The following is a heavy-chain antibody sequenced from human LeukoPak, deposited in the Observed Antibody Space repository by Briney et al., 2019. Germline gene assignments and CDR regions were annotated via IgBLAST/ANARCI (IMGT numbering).Heavy chain of an antibody. CDR3: AREATVVPNWFDP. V-gene: IGHV4-4*07. J-gene: IGHJ5*02. Sequence: PSETLSLTCTVSGGSISSYFWSWIRQPAGKGLEWIGRIYTNGSTNYNPSLKSRVTMSVDTSKNQFSLKLSSVTAADTAVYYCAREATVVPNWFDPWGQGTLVTVSS. CDR2: IYTNGST. CDR1: GGSISSYF. D-gene: IGHD4-23*01.